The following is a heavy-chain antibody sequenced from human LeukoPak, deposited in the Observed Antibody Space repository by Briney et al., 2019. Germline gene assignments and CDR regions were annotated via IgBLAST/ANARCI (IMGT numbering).Heavy chain of an antibody. D-gene: IGHD3-22*01. CDR3: ARAWGRDYYDSKTAFDI. V-gene: IGHV3-11*04. CDR2: ISSSGSTI. Sequence: GGSLRLSCAASGFTFSDYYMSWIRQAPGKGLEWVSYISSSGSTIYYADSVKGRFTISRDNAKNSLYLQMNSLRAEDTAVYYCARAWGRDYYDSKTAFDIWGQGTMVTVSS. CDR1: GFTFSDYY. J-gene: IGHJ3*02.